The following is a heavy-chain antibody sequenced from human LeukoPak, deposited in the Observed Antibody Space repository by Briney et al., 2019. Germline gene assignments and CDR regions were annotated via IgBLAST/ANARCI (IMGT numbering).Heavy chain of an antibody. V-gene: IGHV4-34*01. J-gene: IGHJ4*02. CDR1: GGSFSSYY. CDR2: INHSEGT. Sequence: PSETLSLTCAVYGGSFSSYYWSWIRQPPGKGLEWIGEINHSEGTNYNPSLKSRVTMSLDTSKNQFSLKLSSVTAADTAVYYCARYSRGVGAAPDYWGQGTLVTVSS. CDR3: ARYSRGVGAAPDY. D-gene: IGHD2-15*01.